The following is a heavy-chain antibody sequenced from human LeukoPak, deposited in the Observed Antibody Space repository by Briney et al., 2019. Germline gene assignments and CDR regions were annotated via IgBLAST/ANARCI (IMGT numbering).Heavy chain of an antibody. CDR1: GGSFSGYY. J-gene: IGHJ6*03. CDR2: INHSGST. Sequence: PSETLSLTCAVYGGSFSGYYWSWIRQPPGKGLEWIGEINHSGSTNYDPSLKGRVTISVDTSKNQFSLKLSSVTAADTAVYYCARAYTYCSSTSCYTYMDVWGKGTTVTVSS. D-gene: IGHD2-2*02. CDR3: ARAYTYCSSTSCYTYMDV. V-gene: IGHV4-34*01.